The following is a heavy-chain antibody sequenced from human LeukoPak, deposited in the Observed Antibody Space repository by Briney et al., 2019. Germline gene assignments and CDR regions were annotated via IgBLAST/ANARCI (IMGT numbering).Heavy chain of an antibody. CDR2: TSASGGYS. CDR1: GFTFSSYA. V-gene: IGHV3-23*01. CDR3: AKTGAGSYFDY. J-gene: IGHJ4*02. Sequence: GGSLRLSCAASGFTFSSYAMSWVRQAPGKGLEWVSGTSASGGYSYYADSVQGRFTISRDNSKNTLYLQMNYLRADDTAVFYCAKTGAGSYFDYWGQGTLVTVSS. D-gene: IGHD2-8*02.